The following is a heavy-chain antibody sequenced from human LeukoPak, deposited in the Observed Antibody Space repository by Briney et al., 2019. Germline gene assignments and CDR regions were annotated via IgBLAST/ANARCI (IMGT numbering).Heavy chain of an antibody. V-gene: IGHV3-23*01. D-gene: IGHD4-17*01. CDR1: GFTFSSYT. CDR3: AKERQTGDYFTSDY. J-gene: IGHJ4*02. Sequence: GGSLRLSCAASGFTFSSYTMSWVRQAPGEGLEWLSAISGRGESTFYAPSVKGRFAISRDNSDNTLYLQMSSLRVDDTAVYLCAKERQTGDYFTSDYWGQGTLVTVSS. CDR2: ISGRGEST.